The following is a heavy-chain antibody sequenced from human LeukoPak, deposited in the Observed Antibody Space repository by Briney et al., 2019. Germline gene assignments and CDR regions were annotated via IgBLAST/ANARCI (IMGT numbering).Heavy chain of an antibody. CDR2: IIPIFGTA. Sequence: SVKVSCKASGGTFSSYAISWVRQAPGQGLEWMGGIIPIFGTANYAQKFQGRVTITADESTCTAYMELSSLRSEDTAVYYCARPESPGYSSSWYDYWGQGTLVTVSS. V-gene: IGHV1-69*13. J-gene: IGHJ4*02. CDR3: ARPESPGYSSSWYDY. CDR1: GGTFSSYA. D-gene: IGHD6-13*01.